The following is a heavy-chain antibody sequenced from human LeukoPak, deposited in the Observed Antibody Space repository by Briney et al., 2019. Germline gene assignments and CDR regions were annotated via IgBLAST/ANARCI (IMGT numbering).Heavy chain of an antibody. CDR2: IYYSGNT. Sequence: SETLSLTCTVSGGSISSSIDYWGWIRQPPGKGLEWIGSIYYSGNTYYNPSLKSRVTISVDTSKNQFSLKLSSVTAADTAVYYCARRPYDSSGYNFDYWGQGTLVTVSS. CDR1: GGSISSSIDY. J-gene: IGHJ4*02. CDR3: ARRPYDSSGYNFDY. D-gene: IGHD3-22*01. V-gene: IGHV4-39*01.